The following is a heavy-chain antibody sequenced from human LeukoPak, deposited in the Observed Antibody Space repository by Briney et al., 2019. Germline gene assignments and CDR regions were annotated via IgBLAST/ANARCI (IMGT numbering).Heavy chain of an antibody. J-gene: IGHJ6*03. V-gene: IGHV1-18*01. D-gene: IGHD5-18*01. CDR1: GYTFTSYG. CDR2: ISAYNGNT. CDR3: ARVAPMVKGVNYYYYYMDV. Sequence: ASVKVSCKASGYTFTSYGISWVRQAPGQGLEWMGWISAYNGNTNYAQKLQGRVTMTTDTSTSTAYMELRSLRSDDTAVYYCARVAPMVKGVNYYYYYMDVWGKGTTVTVSS.